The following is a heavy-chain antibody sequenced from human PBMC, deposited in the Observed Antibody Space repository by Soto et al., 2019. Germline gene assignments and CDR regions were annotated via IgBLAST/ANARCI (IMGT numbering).Heavy chain of an antibody. CDR2: IDPSDSYT. D-gene: IGHD6-13*01. CDR3: ARMAAAGTELNYYYYGIDV. J-gene: IGHJ6*02. CDR1: GYSFTSYW. V-gene: IGHV5-10-1*01. Sequence: GESLKISCKGSGYSFTSYWISWVRQMPGKGLEWMGRIDPSDSYTNYSPSFQGHVTISADKSISTAYLQWSSLKASDTAMYYCARMAAAGTELNYYYYGIDVWGQGTTVTVS.